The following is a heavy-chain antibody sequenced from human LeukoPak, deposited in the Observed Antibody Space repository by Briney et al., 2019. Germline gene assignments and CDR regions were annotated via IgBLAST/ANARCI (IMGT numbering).Heavy chain of an antibody. CDR2: IPKDGSNK. CDR3: AREDPYYCSSTSCPFFDY. V-gene: IGHV3-30*19. D-gene: IGHD2-2*01. Sequence: GGSLRLSCAASGFTFSSYGMHWVRQAPGKGLEWVAYIPKDGSNKFYADSVKGRFTISRDNSKNTLSLQMNSLRAEDTALYYCAREDPYYCSSTSCPFFDYWGQGTLVTVSS. CDR1: GFTFSSYG. J-gene: IGHJ4*02.